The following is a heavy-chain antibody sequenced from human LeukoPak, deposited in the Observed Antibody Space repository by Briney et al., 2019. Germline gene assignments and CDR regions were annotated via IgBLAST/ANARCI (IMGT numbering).Heavy chain of an antibody. J-gene: IGHJ5*02. Sequence: GGSLRLSCAASGFTFSNAWMSWVRQAPGKGLEWVGRIKSKTDGGTTDYAAPVKGRFTISRDDSKNTLYLQMNSLKTEDTAVYYCTTYQRVVPAARFDPWGQGTLVAVSS. CDR1: GFTFSNAW. CDR3: TTYQRVVPAARFDP. V-gene: IGHV3-15*01. CDR2: IKSKTDGGTT. D-gene: IGHD2-2*01.